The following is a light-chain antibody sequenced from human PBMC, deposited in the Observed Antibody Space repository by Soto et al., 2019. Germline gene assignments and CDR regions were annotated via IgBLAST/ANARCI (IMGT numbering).Light chain of an antibody. CDR3: SSYAGSNNLGV. CDR1: SSDVGGYNY. Sequence: QSALTQPPSASGSPGQSVTISCTGTSSDVGGYNYVSWYQQHPGKAPKLMIYEVSKRPSGVPDRSSGSKSGNTASLTVSGLQAEDEADYYCSSYAGSNNLGVFGGGTQLTVL. CDR2: EVS. J-gene: IGLJ2*01. V-gene: IGLV2-8*01.